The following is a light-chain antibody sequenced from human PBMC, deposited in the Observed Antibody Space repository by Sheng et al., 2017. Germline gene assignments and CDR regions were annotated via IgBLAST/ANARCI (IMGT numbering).Light chain of an antibody. CDR3: QQYHSHYG. CDR2: AAS. V-gene: IGKV1-17*03. J-gene: IGKJ2*03. Sequence: DIQMTQSPSAMSASVGDRVTITCRASQGISNSLDWFQQKPGEVPKRLIHAASSLQSGVPSRFSGSGSGTRFTLTISSLQPEDFATYYCQQYHSHYGFAQGTKLE. CDR1: QGISNS.